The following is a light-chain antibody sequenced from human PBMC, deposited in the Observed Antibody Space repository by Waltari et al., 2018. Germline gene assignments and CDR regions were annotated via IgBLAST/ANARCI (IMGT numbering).Light chain of an antibody. CDR2: AAS. CDR1: QSISSY. V-gene: IGKV1-39*01. J-gene: IGKJ2*01. Sequence: DIQMTQSPSSLSASVGDRVPTTCRASQSISSYLNWYQQKPGKAPKLLIYAASHLQSGVPSRFSGSGSATDFTLTISSLQPEDFATYYCQQSYSTPPYTFGQGTSLAIK. CDR3: QQSYSTPPYT.